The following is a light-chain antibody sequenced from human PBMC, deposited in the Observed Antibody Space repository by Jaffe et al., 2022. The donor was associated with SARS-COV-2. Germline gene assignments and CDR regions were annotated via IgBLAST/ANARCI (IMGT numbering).Light chain of an antibody. CDR2: WAY. J-gene: IGKJ2*01. Sequence: DIVMTQSPDSLAVSLGERATINCKSSQSVLYSPNNKNYLAWYQQKPGQSPRLLFYWAYTRESGVPDRFSGSGSRTDFTLTISSLQAEDVAVYYCQQYYSSPYTFGQGTRLEIK. CDR1: QSVLYSPNNKNY. CDR3: QQYYSSPYT. V-gene: IGKV4-1*01.